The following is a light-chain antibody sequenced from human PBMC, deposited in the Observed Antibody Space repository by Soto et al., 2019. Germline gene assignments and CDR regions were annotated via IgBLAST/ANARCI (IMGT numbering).Light chain of an antibody. J-gene: IGKJ2*01. V-gene: IGKV3-20*01. CDR3: QQYGSSLLMYT. CDR1: QSVSSSY. Sequence: EIVLTQSPGTLSLSPGERATLSCMASQSVSSSYLAWYQQKPGQAPRLLIYGASSRATGIPDRFSGSGSGTDFTLTISRLEPEDCAVYYCQQYGSSLLMYTFGQGTKLEIK. CDR2: GAS.